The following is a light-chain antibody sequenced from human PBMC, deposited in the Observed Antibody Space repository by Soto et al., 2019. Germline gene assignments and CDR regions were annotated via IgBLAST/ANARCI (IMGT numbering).Light chain of an antibody. V-gene: IGLV1-40*01. Sequence: QSVLTQPPSVSGAPGQRVTISCTGSSSNIGAGYDVHWYQQLPGTAPKLLIYGNSNRPSGVPDRFSGSKSGTSASLAITGLQAEYEADYYCQSYDSSLSGPVFGGGTKVTVL. CDR2: GNS. J-gene: IGLJ2*01. CDR1: SSNIGAGYD. CDR3: QSYDSSLSGPV.